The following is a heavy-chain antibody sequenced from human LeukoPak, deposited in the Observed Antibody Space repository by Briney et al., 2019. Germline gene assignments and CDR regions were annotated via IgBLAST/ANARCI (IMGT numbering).Heavy chain of an antibody. V-gene: IGHV4-59*01. CDR3: ARGFGDCGGDCYSFPDY. CDR2: IYYSGST. Sequence: SETLSLTCAVSGRSISSYYWSWIRQPPGKGLEWIGYIYYSGSTNYNPSLKSRVTISVYTSKNQFSLKLSSVTAADTAVYYCARGFGDCGGDCYSFPDYWGQGTLVTVSS. D-gene: IGHD2-21*02. CDR1: GRSISSYY. J-gene: IGHJ4*02.